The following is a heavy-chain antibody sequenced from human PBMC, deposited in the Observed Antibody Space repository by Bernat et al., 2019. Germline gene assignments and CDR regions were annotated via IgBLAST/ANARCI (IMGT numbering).Heavy chain of an antibody. CDR2: VSSSGGST. CDR3: ARGLYSSNV. CDR1: GFTFSNYA. D-gene: IGHD6-13*01. V-gene: IGHV3-23*04. J-gene: IGHJ4*02. Sequence: EVQLVESGGGLVQPGGSLRLSCAASGFTFSNYAMTWVRQAPGKGLEWVSAVSSSGGSTYYADSVKGRFTISRDNSKNTLYLQMNSLRAEDTAVYYCARGLYSSNVWGQGTLVTVSS.